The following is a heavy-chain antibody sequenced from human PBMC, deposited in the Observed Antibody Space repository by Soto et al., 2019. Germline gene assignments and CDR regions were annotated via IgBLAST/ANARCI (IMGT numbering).Heavy chain of an antibody. CDR2: IIPIFGTA. Sequence: GASVKVSCKASGGTFSSYAISWVRQAPGQGLEWMGGIIPIFGTANYAQKFQGRVTITADESTSTAYMELSSLRSEDTAVYYCARQGISGYDGGSFDYWGQGTLVTVSS. D-gene: IGHD5-12*01. V-gene: IGHV1-69*13. CDR1: GGTFSSYA. CDR3: ARQGISGYDGGSFDY. J-gene: IGHJ4*02.